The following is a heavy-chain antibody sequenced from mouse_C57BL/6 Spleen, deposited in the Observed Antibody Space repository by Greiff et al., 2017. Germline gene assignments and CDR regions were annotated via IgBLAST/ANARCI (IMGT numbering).Heavy chain of an antibody. V-gene: IGHV1-64*01. CDR3: ARRNYDYDEGYFDV. CDR2: IHPNSGST. J-gene: IGHJ1*03. CDR1: GYTFTSYW. D-gene: IGHD2-4*01. Sequence: QVQLQQPGAELVQPGASVKLSCKASGYTFTSYWMHWVKQRPGQGLEWIGMIHPNSGSTNYNEKFKSKATLTVDKSSSTAYMQLSSLTSEDSAVYYCARRNYDYDEGYFDVWGTGTTVTVSS.